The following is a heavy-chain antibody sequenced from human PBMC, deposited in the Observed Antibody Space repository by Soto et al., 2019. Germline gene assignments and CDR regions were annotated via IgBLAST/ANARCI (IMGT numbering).Heavy chain of an antibody. CDR3: VKAYRVAGYIPFDY. V-gene: IGHV3-9*01. J-gene: IGHJ4*02. CDR1: GFTFDDYA. CDR2: ISWNSGSI. D-gene: IGHD6-19*01. Sequence: GGSLRLSCAASGFTFDDYAMHWVRQAPGKGLEWVSGISWNSGSIGYADYVKGRFTISRDNAKNSLYLQMNSLRAEDTALYYCVKAYRVAGYIPFDYWGQGTLVTVSS.